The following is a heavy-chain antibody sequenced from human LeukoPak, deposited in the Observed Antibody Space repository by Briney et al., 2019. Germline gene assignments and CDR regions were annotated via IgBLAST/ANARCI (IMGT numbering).Heavy chain of an antibody. Sequence: GGSLRLSCAASAFTFSSYGMRWVRQAPAKGLEWVAVISYDGSNKYYADSVKGRFTISRDNSKNTLYLQMNSLRAEDTAVYYCASNGHDGDYSDYWGQGTLVTVSS. J-gene: IGHJ4*02. CDR2: ISYDGSNK. D-gene: IGHD2-8*01. CDR1: AFTFSSYG. V-gene: IGHV3-30*03. CDR3: ASNGHDGDYSDY.